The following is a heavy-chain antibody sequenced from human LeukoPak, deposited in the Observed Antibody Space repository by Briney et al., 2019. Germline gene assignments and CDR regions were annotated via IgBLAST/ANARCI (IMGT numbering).Heavy chain of an antibody. D-gene: IGHD2-2*01. Sequence: GGSLRLSCAASGFTFSSYAMSWVSQAPGKGLEWVLSIIVSGGSTYYADSVKGRFTLSRDKSKNTLYLQMNSLRAEDTAVYNCARDCSGTSCYRKKGWCYCGMDVWGQGTTVTVSS. CDR3: ARDCSGTSCYRKKGWCYCGMDV. CDR1: GFTFSSYA. CDR2: IIVSGGST. V-gene: IGHV3-23*01. J-gene: IGHJ6*02.